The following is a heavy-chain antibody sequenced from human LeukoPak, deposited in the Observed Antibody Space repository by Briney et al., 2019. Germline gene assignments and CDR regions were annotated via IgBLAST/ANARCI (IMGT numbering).Heavy chain of an antibody. CDR3: ARAVRGTYGDEGMDV. J-gene: IGHJ6*02. V-gene: IGHV1-8*01. CDR1: GYTFTSYD. Sequence: GASVKVSCKASGYTFTSYDINWVRQATGQGLEWMGWMNPNSGNTGYAQKFQGRVTMTRNTSISTAYMELSSLRSEDTAVYYCARAVRGTYGDEGMDVWGQGTTVTVSS. D-gene: IGHD4-17*01. CDR2: MNPNSGNT.